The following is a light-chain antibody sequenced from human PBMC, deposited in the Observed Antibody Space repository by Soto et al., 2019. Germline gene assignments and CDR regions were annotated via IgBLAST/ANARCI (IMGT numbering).Light chain of an antibody. J-gene: IGLJ1*01. CDR2: EVS. Sequence: QSFLTQPPSASVSPGQSVTISCTGTSSDVGGYNYVSWYQQHPGKAPKLMIYEVSKRPSGVPDRFSGSKSGNTASLTVSGLQAEDEADYYCSSYAGSNNYVFGTGTKVTV. V-gene: IGLV2-8*01. CDR3: SSYAGSNNYV. CDR1: SSDVGGYNY.